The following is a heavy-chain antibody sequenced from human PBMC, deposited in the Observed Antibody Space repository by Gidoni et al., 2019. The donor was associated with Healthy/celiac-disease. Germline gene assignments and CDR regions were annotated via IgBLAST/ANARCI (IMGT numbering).Heavy chain of an antibody. Sequence: QVQLVESGGGVVQPGRSLRLSCAASGFTFSSYAMHWVRQAPGKGLEWVAVISYDGSNKYYADSVKGRFTISRDNSKNTLYLQMNRLRAEDTAVYYCARGGSGWDGGWFDPWGQGTLVTVSS. V-gene: IGHV3-30-3*01. CDR1: GFTFSSYA. CDR2: ISYDGSNK. CDR3: ARGGSGWDGGWFDP. J-gene: IGHJ5*02. D-gene: IGHD6-19*01.